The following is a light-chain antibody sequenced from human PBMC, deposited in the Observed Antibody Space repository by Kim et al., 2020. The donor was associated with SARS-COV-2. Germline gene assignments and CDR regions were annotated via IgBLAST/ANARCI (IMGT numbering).Light chain of an antibody. CDR2: TAS. CDR3: QERYSTPYT. J-gene: IGKJ2*01. CDR1: QNINIY. V-gene: IGKV1-39*01. Sequence: DLQMTQSPSSLSASVGDRVTITCRASQNINIYLNWYQQKPEKAPELLIHTASSLKSGVPSRFSGSGSGTDFTLTISSLQPEDFATYFCQERYSTPYTFGQGTKLEI.